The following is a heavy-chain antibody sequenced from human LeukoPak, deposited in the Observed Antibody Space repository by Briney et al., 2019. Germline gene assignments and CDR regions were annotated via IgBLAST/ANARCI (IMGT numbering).Heavy chain of an antibody. CDR2: IIGSGKST. CDR1: GFTFNTYA. J-gene: IGHJ4*02. CDR3: TRPHADGGYYYLQY. Sequence: PGGSLRLSCAASGFTFNTYAKSWVRQAPGKGLEWVSGIIGSGKSTFYADSVKGRFTISRDNSRNTLYLQMNSLRVEDTAIYYCTRPHADGGYYYLQYWGQGTLVTVSS. V-gene: IGHV3-23*01. D-gene: IGHD3-22*01.